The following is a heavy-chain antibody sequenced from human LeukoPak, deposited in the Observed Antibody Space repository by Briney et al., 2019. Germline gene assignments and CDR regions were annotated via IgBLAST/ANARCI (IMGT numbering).Heavy chain of an antibody. CDR3: ARHLPEAEPIVVVPAAVDY. D-gene: IGHD2-2*01. CDR2: IYYSGST. V-gene: IGHV4-39*01. CDR1: GGSISSSSYY. J-gene: IGHJ4*02. Sequence: SETLSLTCTVSGGSISSSSYYWGWIRQLPGKGLEWIGSIYYSGSTYYNPSLKSRVTISVDTSKTQFSLKLSSVTAADTAVYYCARHLPEAEPIVVVPAAVDYWGQGTLVTVSS.